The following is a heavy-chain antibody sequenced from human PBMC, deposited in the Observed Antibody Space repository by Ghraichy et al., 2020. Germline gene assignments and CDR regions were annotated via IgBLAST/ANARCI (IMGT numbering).Heavy chain of an antibody. CDR3: AKDRATAMAAGGMDV. D-gene: IGHD5-18*01. CDR1: GFTFRNFA. J-gene: IGHJ6*02. Sequence: GGSLRLSCEASGFTFRNFAMTWVRQAPGKGLEWVSGVSAGGATTYYADSLRGRFTISRDNSKNTLYLHMNSLRPDDTAVYYCAKDRATAMAAGGMDVWGQGTTVTVSS. V-gene: IGHV3-23*01. CDR2: VSAGGATT.